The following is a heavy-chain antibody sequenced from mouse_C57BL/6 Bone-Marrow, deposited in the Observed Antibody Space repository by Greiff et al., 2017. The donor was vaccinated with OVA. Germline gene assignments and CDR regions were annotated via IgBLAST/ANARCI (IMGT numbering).Heavy chain of an antibody. Sequence: VQLKESGPGLVKPSQSLSLTCSVTGYSITSGYYWNWIRQFPGNKLEWMGYISYDGSNNYNPSLKNRISITRDTSKNQFFLKLNSVTTEDTATYYCARDGVTVVAHWYFDVWGTGTTVTVSS. V-gene: IGHV3-6*01. D-gene: IGHD1-1*01. J-gene: IGHJ1*03. CDR1: GYSITSGYY. CDR3: ARDGVTVVAHWYFDV. CDR2: ISYDGSN.